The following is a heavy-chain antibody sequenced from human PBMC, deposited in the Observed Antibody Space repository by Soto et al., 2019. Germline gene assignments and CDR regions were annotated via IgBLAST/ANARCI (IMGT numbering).Heavy chain of an antibody. CDR3: ARGSSNSFNPVYAPFCHAFDI. V-gene: IGHV4-34*01. Sequence: SETLSLTCAVYGGSFSGYYWSWIRQPPGKGLEWIGEINHSGSTNYNPSLKSRVTISVDTSKNQFSLKLSSVTAADTAVYYCARGSSNSFNPVYAPFCHAFDIWGQGTMVTVSS. CDR1: GGSFSGYY. D-gene: IGHD2-8*01. J-gene: IGHJ3*02. CDR2: INHSGST.